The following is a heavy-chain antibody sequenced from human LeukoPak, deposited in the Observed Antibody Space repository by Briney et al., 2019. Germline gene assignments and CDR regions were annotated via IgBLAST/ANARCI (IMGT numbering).Heavy chain of an antibody. D-gene: IGHD6-19*01. CDR1: GFTFSRYW. CDR2: IKQDGSEK. Sequence: PGGSLRLSCAASGFTFSRYWMSWVRQAPGKGLEWVANIKQDGSEKYYVDSVKGRFTISRDNAKNSLYLQMNSLRAEDTAVYYCARVTGWVDYWGQGTLVTVSS. CDR3: ARVTGWVDY. J-gene: IGHJ4*02. V-gene: IGHV3-7*03.